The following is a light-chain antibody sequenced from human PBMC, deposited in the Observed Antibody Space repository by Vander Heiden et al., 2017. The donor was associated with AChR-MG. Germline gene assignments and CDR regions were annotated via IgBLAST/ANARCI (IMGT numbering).Light chain of an antibody. Sequence: DIQMTQSPSTLSASVGDRVTIPCRATQSITSWLAWYQQKPGKAPKLLIYKASMLENGTPSRFSGSGSGTEFTLTSSSLQPDDFGTYYCQQDSKFQTFGGGTKVEIK. CDR2: KAS. V-gene: IGKV1-5*03. CDR3: QQDSKFQT. CDR1: QSITSW. J-gene: IGKJ4*01.